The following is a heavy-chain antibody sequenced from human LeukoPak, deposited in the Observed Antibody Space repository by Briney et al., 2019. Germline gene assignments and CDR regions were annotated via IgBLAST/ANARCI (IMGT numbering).Heavy chain of an antibody. CDR2: FDRQYGET. D-gene: IGHD1-14*01. CDR1: GYTLTELS. CDR3: ATPMNRGGMDV. Sequence: LGASVKVSCKVSGYTLTELSMHWVRQAPGKGLEWMGGFDRQYGETIYAQKFQGRVTMTEDTSTDTAYMELSRVRSEDTAVYYCATPMNRGGMDVWGQGTTVTVSS. V-gene: IGHV1-24*01. J-gene: IGHJ6*02.